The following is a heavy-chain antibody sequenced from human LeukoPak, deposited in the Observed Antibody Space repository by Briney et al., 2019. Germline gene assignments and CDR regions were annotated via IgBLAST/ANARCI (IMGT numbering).Heavy chain of an antibody. V-gene: IGHV3-21*01. Sequence: GESLRLSCAASGFTFSTYSMNWLRLAPGKGLEWVSSISPDSNYKYYVDSVKGRFTISRDNAKSSLYLQMNSLRAEDTAVYYCARSIYWGQGTLVTVSS. D-gene: IGHD2-2*02. CDR3: ARSIY. CDR1: GFTFSTYS. J-gene: IGHJ4*02. CDR2: ISPDSNYK.